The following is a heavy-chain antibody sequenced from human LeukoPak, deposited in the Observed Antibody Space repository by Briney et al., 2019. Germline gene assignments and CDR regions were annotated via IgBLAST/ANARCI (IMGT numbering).Heavy chain of an antibody. CDR2: MNPNSGNT. D-gene: IGHD4-17*01. Sequence: ASVKVSCKASVYTFTSYDINWVRQATGQGLKWMGWMNPNSGNTGYAQKFQGRVTMTRNTSISTAYMELSSLRSEDTAVYYCARILTRSTVTRFGYWGQGTLVTVSS. V-gene: IGHV1-8*01. J-gene: IGHJ4*02. CDR3: ARILTRSTVTRFGY. CDR1: VYTFTSYD.